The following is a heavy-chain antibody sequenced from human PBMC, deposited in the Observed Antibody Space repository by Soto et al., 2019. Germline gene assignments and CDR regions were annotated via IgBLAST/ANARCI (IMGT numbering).Heavy chain of an antibody. CDR3: ARAGIVGATTHYYYGMDV. CDR2: INPSSGDT. CDR1: GYTFTTYY. J-gene: IGHJ6*02. D-gene: IGHD1-26*01. Sequence: ASVKVSCKASGYTFTTYYIHWVRQAPGQGLEWLGWINPSSGDTDYAQKLQGRVTMTTDTSTSTAYMELRSLRSDDTAVYYCARAGIVGATTHYYYGMDVWGQGTTVTVSS. V-gene: IGHV1-18*04.